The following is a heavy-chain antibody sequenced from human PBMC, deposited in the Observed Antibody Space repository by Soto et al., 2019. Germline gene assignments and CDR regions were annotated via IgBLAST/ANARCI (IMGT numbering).Heavy chain of an antibody. D-gene: IGHD2-2*01. V-gene: IGHV4-30-2*01. CDR3: ARVPAP. CDR1: GGSISSGGYS. CDR2: IYHSGST. Sequence: QLQLQESGSGLVKPSQTLSLTCAVSGGSISSGGYSWSWIRQPPGKGLEWIGYIYHSGSTYYNPSXXSXXTISVDRSKNHLSLRPSSVTAAATAVYYCARVPAPWGQGTLVTVSS. J-gene: IGHJ5*02.